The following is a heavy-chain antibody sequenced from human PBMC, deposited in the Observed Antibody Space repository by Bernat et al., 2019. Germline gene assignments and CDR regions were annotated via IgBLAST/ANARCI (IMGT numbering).Heavy chain of an antibody. J-gene: IGHJ4*02. CDR3: VKGIAVAGTSNDY. CDR2: ISSNGGST. D-gene: IGHD6-19*01. CDR1: GFTFSSYA. V-gene: IGHV3-64D*06. Sequence: VQLVESGGGVVQPGRSLRLSCAASGFTFSSYAMHWVRQAPGKGLEYVSAISSNGGSTYYADSVKGRFTISRDNSKNTLYLQMSSLRAEDTAVYYCVKGIAVAGTSNDYWGQGTLVTVSS.